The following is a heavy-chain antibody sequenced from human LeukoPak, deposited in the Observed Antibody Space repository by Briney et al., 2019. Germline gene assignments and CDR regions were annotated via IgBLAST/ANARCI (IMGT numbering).Heavy chain of an antibody. J-gene: IGHJ5*02. CDR1: GYTLTELS. D-gene: IGHD3-22*01. V-gene: IGHV1-2*06. Sequence: ASVKVSCKVSGYTLTELSMHWVRQAPGQGLEWMGRINPNSGGTNYAQKFQGRVTMTRDTSISTAYMELSRLRSDDTAVYYCARDLVGTRYYYEGAWFDPWGQGTLVTVSS. CDR3: ARDLVGTRYYYEGAWFDP. CDR2: INPNSGGT.